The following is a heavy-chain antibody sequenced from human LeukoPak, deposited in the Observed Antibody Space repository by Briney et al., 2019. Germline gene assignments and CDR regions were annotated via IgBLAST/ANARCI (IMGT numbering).Heavy chain of an antibody. D-gene: IGHD3-10*01. CDR1: EFIVSINY. V-gene: IGHV3-23*01. CDR3: AKASVWTMVRVVSYFDE. CDR2: ISGSGDNT. J-gene: IGHJ4*02. Sequence: PGGSLRLSCAASEFIVSINYMTWVRQAPGKGLEWVSGISGSGDNTWYADSVKGRFTITRDNSKKTLDLQMHSLRAEDTAVYYCAKASVWTMVRVVSYFDEWGQGIQVTVSS.